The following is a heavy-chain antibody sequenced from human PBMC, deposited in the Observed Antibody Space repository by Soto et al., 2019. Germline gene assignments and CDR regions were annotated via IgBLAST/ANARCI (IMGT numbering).Heavy chain of an antibody. Sequence: SVKVSCKASGGTFSSYAISWVRQAPGQGLEWMGGIIPIFGTANYAQKFQGRVTITADESTSTAYMELSSLRSEDTAVYYCARDCSGGSCYSPEYFQHWGQGTLVTVSS. CDR1: GGTFSSYA. D-gene: IGHD2-15*01. V-gene: IGHV1-69*13. CDR2: IIPIFGTA. J-gene: IGHJ1*01. CDR3: ARDCSGGSCYSPEYFQH.